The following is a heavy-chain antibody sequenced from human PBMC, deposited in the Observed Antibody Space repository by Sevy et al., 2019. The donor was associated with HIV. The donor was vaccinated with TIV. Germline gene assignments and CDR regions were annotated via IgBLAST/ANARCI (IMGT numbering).Heavy chain of an antibody. J-gene: IGHJ5*02. CDR1: GGIFSNYV. CDR2: FIPIFGKT. Sequence: ASVKVSCKTSGGIFSNYVMHWVRQAPGQGLEWMGGFIPIFGKTKYAQKFQGRVTLTADESTGTAYMELSSLTSEDTAVYFCARGNQGVPAAIHHWFDPWGQGTLVTVSS. D-gene: IGHD2-2*01. V-gene: IGHV1-69*13. CDR3: ARGNQGVPAAIHHWFDP.